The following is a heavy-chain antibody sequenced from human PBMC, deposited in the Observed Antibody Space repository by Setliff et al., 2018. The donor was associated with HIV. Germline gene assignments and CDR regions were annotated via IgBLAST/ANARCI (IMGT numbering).Heavy chain of an antibody. CDR3: VRHPPTSDYNYNLIFDY. V-gene: IGHV1-18*01. D-gene: IGHD1-1*01. Sequence: ASVKVSCKASGYTFTNYGISWVRQAPGQGLEWMGWISAYNGNTNYAQEFQGRVAMTTHTSTSTAYMELRSLRSDDTAVYYCVRHPPTSDYNYNLIFDYWGRGVLVTVSS. J-gene: IGHJ4*02. CDR2: ISAYNGNT. CDR1: GYTFTNYG.